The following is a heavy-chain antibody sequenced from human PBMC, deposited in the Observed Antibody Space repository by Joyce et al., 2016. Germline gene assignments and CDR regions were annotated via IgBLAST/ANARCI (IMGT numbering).Heavy chain of an antibody. V-gene: IGHV3-30*03. CDR1: GFTFRNYG. J-gene: IGHJ4*02. CDR2: ISYDGSNK. D-gene: IGHD6-13*01. CDR3: ARALGWDSNSCHDY. Sequence: QVQLVESGGGVVQPGRSLRLFCAASGFTFRNYGMHWVRQGPGKGLGGVAVISYDGSNKYYVDSVKGRFTISRDNSKNTLYLQMNSLRPEDTAVYYCARALGWDSNSCHDYWGQGTLVTVSS.